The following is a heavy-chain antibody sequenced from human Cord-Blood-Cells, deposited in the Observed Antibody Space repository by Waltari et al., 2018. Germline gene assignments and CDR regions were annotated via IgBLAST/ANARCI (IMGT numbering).Heavy chain of an antibody. CDR2: IFPILGIA. CDR1: GGTFSSYA. Sequence: QVQLVQSGAEVKKPGSSVKVSCKASGGTFSSYAISWVRQAPGQGLEWMGGIFPILGIANYAQKFQGRVTITADESTSTAYMELSSLRSEDTAVYYCAREVRISPIKCSGGSCYDAFDIWGQGTMVTVSS. J-gene: IGHJ3*02. CDR3: AREVRISPIKCSGGSCYDAFDI. V-gene: IGHV1-69*04. D-gene: IGHD2-15*01.